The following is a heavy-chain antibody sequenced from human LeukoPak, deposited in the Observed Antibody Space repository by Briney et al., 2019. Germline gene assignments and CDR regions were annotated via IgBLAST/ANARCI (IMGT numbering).Heavy chain of an antibody. CDR1: GFTFSSYG. V-gene: IGHV3-30*02. D-gene: IGHD5-18*01. J-gene: IGHJ4*02. CDR3: AKDGTWIQLWPDRGGFDY. CDR2: IRYDGSNK. Sequence: GGSLRLSCAASGFTFSSYGMHWVRQAPGKGLEWVAFIRYDGSNKYYADSVKGRFTISRDNSKNTLYLQMNSLRAEDTAVYYYAKDGTWIQLWPDRGGFDYWGQGTLVTVSS.